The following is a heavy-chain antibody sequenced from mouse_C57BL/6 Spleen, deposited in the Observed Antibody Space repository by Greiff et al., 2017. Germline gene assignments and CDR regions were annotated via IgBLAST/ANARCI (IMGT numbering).Heavy chain of an antibody. CDR2: ISSGGSYT. D-gene: IGHD2-1*01. V-gene: IGHV5-6*01. Sequence: EVKLLESGGDLVKPGGSLKLSCAASGFTFSSYGMSWVRQTPDKRLEWVATISSGGSYTYYPDSVKGRFTISRDNAKNTLYLQMSSLKSEDTAMYYCARGDLLWDYWGQGTTLTVSS. CDR3: ARGDLLWDY. CDR1: GFTFSSYG. J-gene: IGHJ2*01.